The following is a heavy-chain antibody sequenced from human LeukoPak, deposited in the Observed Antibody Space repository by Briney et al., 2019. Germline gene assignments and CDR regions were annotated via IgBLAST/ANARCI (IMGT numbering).Heavy chain of an antibody. D-gene: IGHD3-22*01. CDR2: ITRTGRI. CDR1: GGSFSGYY. J-gene: IGHJ3*02. V-gene: IGHV4-34*01. CDR3: ARLRRDSSGYYYGGGAFDI. Sequence: PSETLSLTCAVYGGSFSGYYWSWIRQPPEKGLDWIGEITRTGRINYNPALKGRVTMSLDTSKNQFSLELSSMTAADTAVYYCARLRRDSSGYYYGGGAFDIWGQGTMVTVSS.